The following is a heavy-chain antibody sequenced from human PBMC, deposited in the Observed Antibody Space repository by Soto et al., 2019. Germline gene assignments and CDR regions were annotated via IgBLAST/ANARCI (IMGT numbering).Heavy chain of an antibody. V-gene: IGHV3-23*01. CDR1: GFTFSSYA. J-gene: IGHJ3*02. Sequence: GGSLRLSCAASGFTFSSYAMTWVRQAPGKGLEWVSSITGSGDSTYYADSVQGRSTISRDNSKNTLYLQMNSLRAEDTAVYYCAKDGTSALLPRSFETWGQGTMVTVSS. CDR2: ITGSGDST. D-gene: IGHD1-26*01. CDR3: AKDGTSALLPRSFET.